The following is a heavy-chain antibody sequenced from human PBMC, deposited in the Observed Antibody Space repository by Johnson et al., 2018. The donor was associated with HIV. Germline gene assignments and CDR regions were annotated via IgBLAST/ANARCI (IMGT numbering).Heavy chain of an antibody. CDR2: IRSKAYGETT. CDR1: GFTFGDYA. Sequence: VQLVESGGGVVQPGRSLRLSCIASGFTFGDYAMSWFRQAPEKGLEFIGFIRSKAYGETTQYATSVKGRFTISRDDSESVAYLQMNSLKTEDTAVYYCARDPSRVRQSDFWGQGTMVTVAS. J-gene: IGHJ3*01. D-gene: IGHD6-19*01. CDR3: ARDPSRVRQSDF. V-gene: IGHV3-49*03.